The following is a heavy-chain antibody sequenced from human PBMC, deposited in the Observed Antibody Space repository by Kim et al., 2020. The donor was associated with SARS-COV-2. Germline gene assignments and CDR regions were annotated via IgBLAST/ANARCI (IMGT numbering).Heavy chain of an antibody. Sequence: GGSLRLSCAASGFTFSSYGMHWVRQAPGKGLEWVAVISYDGSNKYYADSVKGRFTISRDNAKNPLYLQMNRLGAGDTAVYDCAQLYDISTGGTFDYWGQGTLVTVSS. V-gene: IGHV3-30*18. J-gene: IGHJ4*02. CDR3: AQLYDISTGGTFDY. CDR2: ISYDGSNK. CDR1: GFTFSSYG. D-gene: IGHD3-9*01.